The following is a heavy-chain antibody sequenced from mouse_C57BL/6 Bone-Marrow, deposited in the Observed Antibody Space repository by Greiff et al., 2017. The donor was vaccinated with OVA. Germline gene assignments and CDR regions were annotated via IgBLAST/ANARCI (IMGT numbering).Heavy chain of an antibody. CDR1: GFTFNTYA. CDR3: VRGGDCYGYEVLFAY. J-gene: IGHJ3*01. V-gene: IGHV10-3*01. CDR2: IRSKSSNYAT. Sequence: EVQLVESGGGLVQPKGSLKLSCAASGFTFNTYAMHWVRQAPGKGLEWVARIRSKSSNYATSYADSVKDRFTISRDDPQSMLYLQMNNLKTEDTAMYYCVRGGDCYGYEVLFAYWGQGTLVTVSA. D-gene: IGHD2-2*01.